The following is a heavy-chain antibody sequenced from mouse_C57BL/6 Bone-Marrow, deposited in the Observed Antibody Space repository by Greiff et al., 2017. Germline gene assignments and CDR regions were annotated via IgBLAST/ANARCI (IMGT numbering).Heavy chain of an antibody. CDR1: GYAFTNYL. D-gene: IGHD1-1*01. V-gene: IGHV1-54*01. Sequence: VQLQQSGAELVRPGTSVKVSCKASGYAFTNYLIEWVKQRPGQGLEWIGVINPGSGGTNYNEKFKGQATLTADKSSSTAYMQRSSLTSEDSAVYFCARSYDYAHHYAMDCWGQGTSVTAAS. CDR3: ARSYDYAHHYAMDC. J-gene: IGHJ4*01. CDR2: INPGSGGT.